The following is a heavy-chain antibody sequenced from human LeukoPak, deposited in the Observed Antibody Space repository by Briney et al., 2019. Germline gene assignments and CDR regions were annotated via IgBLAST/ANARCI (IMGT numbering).Heavy chain of an antibody. Sequence: GGSLRLSCATSGFTFSSFAMNWVRQAPGKGLEWVSVMSVSDDSTYYADSVKGRFTISRDTSKNTLYLQMTSLRVEDTAVYYCAKPFHRANYRGDAIDIWGQGTMVTVSS. V-gene: IGHV3-23*01. CDR3: AKPFHRANYRGDAIDI. D-gene: IGHD4/OR15-4a*01. CDR1: GFTFSSFA. CDR2: MSVSDDST. J-gene: IGHJ3*02.